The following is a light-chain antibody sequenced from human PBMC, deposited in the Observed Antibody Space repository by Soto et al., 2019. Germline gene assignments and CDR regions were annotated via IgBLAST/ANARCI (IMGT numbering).Light chain of an antibody. CDR1: QSIDRW. J-gene: IGKJ2*01. CDR3: QHYDSYPYT. Sequence: DIQMTQSPSTLSASIGERVSITCRASQSIDRWLAWYQQRPGKAPKILIYHASSLETGVPSRFSGSGSGTEFTLTISSLQPADFATYYCQHYDSYPYTFGQGTKVDI. V-gene: IGKV1-5*01. CDR2: HAS.